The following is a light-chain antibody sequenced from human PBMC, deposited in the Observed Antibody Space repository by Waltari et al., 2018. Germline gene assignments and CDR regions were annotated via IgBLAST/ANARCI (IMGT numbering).Light chain of an antibody. Sequence: EIVMTQSPATLSVSPGGSATLSCRASQSISSHLTWYQQKRGQAPRLLIFGVSSRATGIPVRFSGSGSETEFTLTISSLQPEDFAVYYCQQYNNWPPLTFGGGTKVEIK. V-gene: IGKV3-15*01. CDR3: QQYNNWPPLT. CDR1: QSISSH. CDR2: GVS. J-gene: IGKJ4*01.